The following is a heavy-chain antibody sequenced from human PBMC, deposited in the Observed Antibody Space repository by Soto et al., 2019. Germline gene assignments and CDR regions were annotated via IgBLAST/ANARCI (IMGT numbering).Heavy chain of an antibody. J-gene: IGHJ4*02. V-gene: IGHV3-23*01. CDR3: AKGDTTAVGTVDY. D-gene: IGHD6-13*01. CDR1: GFTFSTYA. CDR2: ISGGGDNT. Sequence: EVQLLESGGGLVQPGGSLRLSCAASGFTFSTYAMTWVRQAPGTGLEWVSAISGGGDNTYYADSVKGRFTISRDNSKNTLYLQMNSLRVEDTALYYCAKGDTTAVGTVDYWGQGTLVTVSS.